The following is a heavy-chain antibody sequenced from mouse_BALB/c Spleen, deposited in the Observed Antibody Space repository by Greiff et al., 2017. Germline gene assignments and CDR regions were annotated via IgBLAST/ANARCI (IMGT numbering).Heavy chain of an antibody. D-gene: IGHD2-1*01. J-gene: IGHJ4*01. CDR2: IWGDGST. V-gene: IGHV2-3*01. Sequence: VQLQQSGPGLVAPSQSLSITCTVSGFSLTSYGVSWVRQPPGKGLEWLGVIWGDGSTNYHSALISRLSISKDNSKSQVFLKLNSLQTDDTATYYCAKRGTFYYGNYDAMDYWGQGTSVTVSS. CDR3: AKRGTFYYGNYDAMDY. CDR1: GFSLTSYG.